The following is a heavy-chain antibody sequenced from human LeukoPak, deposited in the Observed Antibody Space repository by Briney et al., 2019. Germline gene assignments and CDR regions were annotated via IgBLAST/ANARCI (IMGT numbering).Heavy chain of an antibody. J-gene: IGHJ4*02. V-gene: IGHV1-46*01. Sequence: ASVKVSFKASGYTFTSYYMHWVRQAPGQGHEWMGIINPSGGSTSYAQKFQGRVTMTRDTSTSTVYMELSSLRSEDTAVYYCARPATKVRGAFDYWGQGTLVTVSS. CDR2: INPSGGST. D-gene: IGHD3-10*01. CDR3: ARPATKVRGAFDY. CDR1: GYTFTSYY.